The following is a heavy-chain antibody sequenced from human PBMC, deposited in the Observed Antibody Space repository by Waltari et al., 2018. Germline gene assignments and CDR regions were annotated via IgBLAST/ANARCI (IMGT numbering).Heavy chain of an antibody. CDR1: GFTFSSYD. J-gene: IGHJ3*02. CDR3: ARATTYAFDI. CDR2: FGTAGDT. Sequence: EVQLVESGGGLVQPGGSLRLSCAASGFTFSSYDMNWVRQATGKGLGWCSAFGTAGDTYYLGSVNGRVTISRENAKNSLYLQMNSLRAGDTAMYYCARATTYAFDIWGQGTMVTVSS. V-gene: IGHV3-13*01.